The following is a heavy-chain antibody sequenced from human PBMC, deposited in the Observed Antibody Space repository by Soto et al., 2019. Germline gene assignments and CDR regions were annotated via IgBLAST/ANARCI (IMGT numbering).Heavy chain of an antibody. J-gene: IGHJ6*02. Sequence: SLRLSGSASGLTFSTYALSGVRQAPGKGLEWVSTISVSGSDTYYADSVKGRFTISRDNSRDTLYLEMNSLRAEDTAIYYCAKFQVEGYHNYYGIDVWGQGTTVTVSS. CDR1: GLTFSTYA. CDR3: AKFQVEGYHNYYGIDV. CDR2: ISVSGSDT. V-gene: IGHV3-23*01.